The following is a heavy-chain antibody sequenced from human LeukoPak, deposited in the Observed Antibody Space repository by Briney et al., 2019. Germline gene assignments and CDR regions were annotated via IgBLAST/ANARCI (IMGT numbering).Heavy chain of an antibody. CDR1: GFTFSSYA. Sequence: GGSLRLSCAASGFTFSSYAMNWVRQAPGKGLEWVAAISGSGSNTYYADSVKGRFTISRDNSKNTLYLQMNSLRAEDTAVYYCAKGVNQLLWRYYFDYWGQGTLVTVSS. CDR2: ISGSGSNT. J-gene: IGHJ4*02. V-gene: IGHV3-23*01. CDR3: AKGVNQLLWRYYFDY. D-gene: IGHD2-2*01.